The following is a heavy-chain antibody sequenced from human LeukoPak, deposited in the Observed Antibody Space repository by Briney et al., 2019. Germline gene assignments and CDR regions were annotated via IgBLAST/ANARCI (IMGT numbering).Heavy chain of an antibody. Sequence: GGSLRLSCAASGFTFDDYAMHWVRQAPGEGLEWVSLISVDGGSTYYADSVKGRFTISRDNSKNSLYLQMNSLRTEDTALYYCAKDTRRGYSGYRSWGSFDYWGQGTLVTVSS. J-gene: IGHJ4*02. CDR3: AKDTRRGYSGYRSWGSFDY. D-gene: IGHD5-12*01. CDR1: GFTFDDYA. V-gene: IGHV3-43*02. CDR2: ISVDGGST.